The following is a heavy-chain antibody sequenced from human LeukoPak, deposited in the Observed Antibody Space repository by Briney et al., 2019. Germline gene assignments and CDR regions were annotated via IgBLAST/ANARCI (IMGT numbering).Heavy chain of an antibody. D-gene: IGHD3-16*02. CDR2: ISPYTGNT. J-gene: IGHJ4*02. CDR1: GYTLNSYG. CDR3: ARDQYDYVWGSYRPYFDY. Sequence: ASVKVSCKASGYTLNSYGISWVRQAPGQGLEWMGSISPYTGNTKYAESLQGRVIMTTDTSTRTAYVELRSLRSDDTAVFYCARDQYDYVWGSYRPYFDYWGQGTLVTVSS. V-gene: IGHV1-18*04.